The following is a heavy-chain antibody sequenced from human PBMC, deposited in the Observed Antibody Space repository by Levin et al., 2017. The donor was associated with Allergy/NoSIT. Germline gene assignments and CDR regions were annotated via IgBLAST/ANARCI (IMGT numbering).Heavy chain of an antibody. CDR3: ATINTAMVTALVY. D-gene: IGHD5-18*01. CDR1: GGTFNSFA. J-gene: IGHJ4*02. V-gene: IGHV1-69*13. Sequence: VASVKVSCKASGGTFNSFAITWVRQVPGQGLEWMGGIVPMFGLTAYAQKFQGRLTITADASTSTAYMELSGLRSEDTALYYCATINTAMVTALVYWGQGTLVTVSS. CDR2: IVPMFGLT.